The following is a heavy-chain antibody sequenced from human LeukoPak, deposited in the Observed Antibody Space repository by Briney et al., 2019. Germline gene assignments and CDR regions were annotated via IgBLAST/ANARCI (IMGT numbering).Heavy chain of an antibody. J-gene: IGHJ5*02. CDR2: IYHSGST. V-gene: IGHV4-38-2*02. D-gene: IGHD6-6*01. CDR1: GYSISSGHY. Sequence: SETLSLTCTVSGYSISSGHYWGWIRQPPGKGLEWIGSIYHSGSTYYNPSLKSRVTISVDTSKNQFSLKLSSVTAADTAVYYCARVPHSSSSEWFDPWGQGTLVTVSS. CDR3: ARVPHSSSSEWFDP.